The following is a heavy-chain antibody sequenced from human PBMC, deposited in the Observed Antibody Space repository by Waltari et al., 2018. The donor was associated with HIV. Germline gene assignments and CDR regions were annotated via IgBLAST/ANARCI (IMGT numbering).Heavy chain of an antibody. V-gene: IGHV4-34*02. J-gene: IGHJ6*02. Sequence: VQLQQWDAGLVRPSETLSLTCVVSGDSFNAYPWPCIRNTLGTGLEWFGEICPGGAITYNPSLKGRLTMSVYKSKNQFSLHLASVTAADAAIYWCKVAARVRSLANNIFLFYGVDVWGPGTTVTVTS. D-gene: IGHD3-3*02. CDR1: GDSFNAYP. CDR3: KVAARVRSLANNIFLFYGVDV. CDR2: ICPGGAI.